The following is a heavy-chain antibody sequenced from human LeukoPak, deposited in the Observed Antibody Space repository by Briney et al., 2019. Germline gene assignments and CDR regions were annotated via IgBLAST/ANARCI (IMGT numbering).Heavy chain of an antibody. CDR3: ARDRGSSSWFDY. CDR1: GGSISSSSYC. V-gene: IGHV4-39*07. Sequence: PSETLSLTCTVSGGSISSSSYCWGWIRQPPGKGLEWIGSIYSSGSTYSNPALKSRVTISVDTSKNQFSLKLSSVTAADTAVYYCARDRGSSSWFDYWGQGTLVTVSS. J-gene: IGHJ4*02. CDR2: IYSSGST. D-gene: IGHD6-13*01.